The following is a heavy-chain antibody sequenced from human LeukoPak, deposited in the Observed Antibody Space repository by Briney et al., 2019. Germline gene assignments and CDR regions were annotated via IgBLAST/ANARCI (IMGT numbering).Heavy chain of an antibody. CDR2: ISGSGADT. Sequence: GGSLRLSCATSGFTFNKYTMNWVRQAPGKGLEWVSRISGSGADTFYADSVKGRFTISRDNSKNTLHLQMNNLRAEDTALYYCDTSDYYAFLLDHWGQGILVTVSS. CDR3: DTSDYYAFLLDH. CDR1: GFTFNKYT. D-gene: IGHD4-17*01. V-gene: IGHV3-23*01. J-gene: IGHJ5*02.